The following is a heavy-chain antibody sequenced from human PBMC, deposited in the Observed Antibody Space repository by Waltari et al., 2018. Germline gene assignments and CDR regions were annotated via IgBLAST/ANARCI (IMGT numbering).Heavy chain of an antibody. CDR3: ARLAGTVDY. CDR1: GASISSSGYY. Sequence: QLQLQESGPGLVKPSETLSLTCTVPGASISSSGYYWGWIGQPPGKGLEWIGSIYSSGSTYYNPSLKSRFTISVDPSKNQFSLKLSSVTAADTAVYYCARLAGTVDYWGQGTLVTVSS. V-gene: IGHV4-39*01. J-gene: IGHJ4*02. CDR2: IYSSGST. D-gene: IGHD6-19*01.